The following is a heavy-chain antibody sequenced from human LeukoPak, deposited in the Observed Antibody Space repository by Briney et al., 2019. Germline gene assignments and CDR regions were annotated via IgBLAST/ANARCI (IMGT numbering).Heavy chain of an antibody. CDR2: IYSDNT. CDR3: TIQLWDNWFDP. V-gene: IGHV3-53*01. Sequence: GGSLRLSCTVSGFTVSSNSMSWVRQAPGKGLEWVSFIYSDNTHYSDSVKGRFTISRDNAKNTLYLQMNSLRAEDTAVYYCTIQLWDNWFDPWGQGTLVTVSS. CDR1: GFTVSSNS. J-gene: IGHJ5*02. D-gene: IGHD5-18*01.